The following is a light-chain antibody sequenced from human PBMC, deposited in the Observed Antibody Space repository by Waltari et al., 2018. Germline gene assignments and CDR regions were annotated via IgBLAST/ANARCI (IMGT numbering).Light chain of an antibody. V-gene: IGLV2-14*01. Sequence: QAALTQSPSVSGSPGQAVTISCTGTSSDIGGYNRVSWYQQYPGKAPRLLIHEVNKRPSGVSDRFSGSKSGNTASLTISGLQAEDEAFYSCCSYTSSTTFIFGPGTRLTVL. CDR1: SSDIGGYNR. CDR2: EVN. J-gene: IGLJ1*01. CDR3: CSYTSSTTFI.